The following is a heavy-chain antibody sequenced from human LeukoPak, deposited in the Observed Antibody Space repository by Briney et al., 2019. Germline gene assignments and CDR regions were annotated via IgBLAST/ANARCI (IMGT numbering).Heavy chain of an antibody. V-gene: IGHV4-34*01. CDR1: GGSFSGYY. Sequence: SETLSLTCAVYGGSFSGYYWSWIRQPPGKGLEWIGEINHSGSTNYNPSLKSRVTISVDTSKNQFSLKLSSVTAADTAVYYCARGPYYYDSIRRFDPWGQGTLFTVS. J-gene: IGHJ5*02. CDR3: ARGPYYYDSIRRFDP. D-gene: IGHD3-22*01. CDR2: INHSGST.